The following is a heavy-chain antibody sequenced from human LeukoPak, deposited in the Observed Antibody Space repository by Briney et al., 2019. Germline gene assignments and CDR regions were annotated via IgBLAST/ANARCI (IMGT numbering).Heavy chain of an antibody. CDR3: ARHRNHLLNFDY. Sequence: SETLSLTCAVYGGSFSGYYWSWIRQPPGKGLEWIGEINHSGNTKYNPSLKSRVTISVDTSKNQFSLKLSSVTAADTAVYYCARHRNHLLNFDYWGQGTLVTVSS. V-gene: IGHV4-34*01. CDR1: GGSFSGYY. J-gene: IGHJ4*02. CDR2: INHSGNT. D-gene: IGHD2-2*01.